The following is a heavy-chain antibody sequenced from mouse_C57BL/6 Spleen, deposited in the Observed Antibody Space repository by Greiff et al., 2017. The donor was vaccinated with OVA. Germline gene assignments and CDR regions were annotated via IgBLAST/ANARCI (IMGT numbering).Heavy chain of an antibody. D-gene: IGHD2-4*01. Sequence: QVQLQQSGAELVRPGASVKLSCKASGYTFTDYYINWVKQRPGQGLEWIARIYPGSGNTYYNEKFKGKATLTAEKSSSTAYMQLSSLTSEDSAVYFCAREGDYDEGYAMDYWGQGTSVTVSS. V-gene: IGHV1-76*01. CDR2: IYPGSGNT. CDR1: GYTFTDYY. J-gene: IGHJ4*01. CDR3: AREGDYDEGYAMDY.